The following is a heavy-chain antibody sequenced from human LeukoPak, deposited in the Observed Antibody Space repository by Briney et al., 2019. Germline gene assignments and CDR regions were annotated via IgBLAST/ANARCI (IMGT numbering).Heavy chain of an antibody. CDR3: ARPPGYSSRPYGMDV. J-gene: IGHJ6*02. V-gene: IGHV3-21*01. Sequence: GSLRLSCAASGFTFSSYSMNWVRQAPGKGLEWVSSISSSSSYIYYADSVKGRFTISRDNAKNSLYLQMNSLRAEDTAVYYCARPPGYSSRPYGMDVWGQGTTVTVSS. CDR2: ISSSSSYI. D-gene: IGHD6-13*01. CDR1: GFTFSSYS.